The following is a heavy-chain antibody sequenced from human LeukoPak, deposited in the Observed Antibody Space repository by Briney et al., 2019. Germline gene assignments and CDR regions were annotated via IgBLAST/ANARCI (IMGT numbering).Heavy chain of an antibody. CDR2: FDPEDGET. Sequence: ASVTVSCKVSGYTLTELSMHWVRQAPGEGLEWMGGFDPEDGETIYAQKFQGRVTMTEDTSTDTAYMELSSLRSEDTAVYYCATGPSSGWYVTKEYFQHWGQGTLVTVSS. D-gene: IGHD6-19*01. CDR1: GYTLTELS. CDR3: ATGPSSGWYVTKEYFQH. J-gene: IGHJ1*01. V-gene: IGHV1-24*01.